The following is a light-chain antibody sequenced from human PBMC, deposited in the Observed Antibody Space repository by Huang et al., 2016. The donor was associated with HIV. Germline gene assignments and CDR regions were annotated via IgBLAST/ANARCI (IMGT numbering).Light chain of an antibody. CDR2: EAS. V-gene: IGKV1-5*01. CDR1: QRFSTW. J-gene: IGKJ1*01. Sequence: DIQMTQSPSTLSASIGERVTISCRASQRFSTWLAWYQQKPGKAPKLLIYEASNLESGVPSRFSGSGSGTEFTLTISSLQPDDFATYYCQQYNNYPWTFGRGTKVEI. CDR3: QQYNNYPWT.